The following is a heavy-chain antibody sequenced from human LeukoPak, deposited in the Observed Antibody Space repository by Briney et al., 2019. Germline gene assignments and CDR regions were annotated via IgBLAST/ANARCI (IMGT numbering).Heavy chain of an antibody. Sequence: PLETLSLTCAVYGGSFSGYYWSWIRQPPGKGLEWIGEINHSGSTNYNPSLESRVTISVDTSKNQFSLKLCSVTAADTAVYYCARDRSPVGATTPNDYWGQGTLVTVSS. CDR3: ARDRSPVGATTPNDY. CDR2: INHSGST. D-gene: IGHD1-26*01. J-gene: IGHJ4*02. CDR1: GGSFSGYY. V-gene: IGHV4-34*01.